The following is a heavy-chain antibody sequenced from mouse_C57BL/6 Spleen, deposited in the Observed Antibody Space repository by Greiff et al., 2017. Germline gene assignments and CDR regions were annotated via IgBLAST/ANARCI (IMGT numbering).Heavy chain of an antibody. V-gene: IGHV5-16*01. D-gene: IGHD2-5*01. Sequence: EVMLVESEGGLVQPGSSMKLSCTASGFTFSDYYMAWVRQVPEKGLEWVANINYDGSSTYYLDSLKSRFIISRDNAKNILYLQMSSLKSEDTATYYCARDSFYSIYAMDYWGQGTSVTVSS. CDR3: ARDSFYSIYAMDY. CDR2: INYDGSST. J-gene: IGHJ4*01. CDR1: GFTFSDYY.